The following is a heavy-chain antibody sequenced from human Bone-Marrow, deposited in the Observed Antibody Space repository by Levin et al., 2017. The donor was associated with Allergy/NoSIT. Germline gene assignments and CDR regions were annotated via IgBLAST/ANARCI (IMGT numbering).Heavy chain of an antibody. Sequence: SCAASGFTFSSYGMHWVRQAPGKGLEWVAVISYDGSNKYYADSVKGRFTISRDNSKNTLYLQMNSLRAEDTAVYYCAKEYKSYYDILTGYYPYWGQGTLVTVSS. CDR1: GFTFSSYG. CDR3: AKEYKSYYDILTGYYPY. J-gene: IGHJ4*02. D-gene: IGHD3-9*01. CDR2: ISYDGSNK. V-gene: IGHV3-30*18.